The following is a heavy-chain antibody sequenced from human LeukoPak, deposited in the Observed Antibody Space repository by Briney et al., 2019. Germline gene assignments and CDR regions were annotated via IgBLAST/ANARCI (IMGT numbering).Heavy chain of an antibody. V-gene: IGHV3-9*01. D-gene: IGHD3-9*01. Sequence: GGSLRLSCAASGFTFDDYAMHWVRQAPGKGLEWVSGISWNSGSIGYADSVKGRFTISRDNAKNSLYLQMNSLRAEDTALYYCAKGPLLNYDILTGHFDYWGQGTLVTVSS. CDR3: AKGPLLNYDILTGHFDY. CDR1: GFTFDDYA. CDR2: ISWNSGSI. J-gene: IGHJ4*02.